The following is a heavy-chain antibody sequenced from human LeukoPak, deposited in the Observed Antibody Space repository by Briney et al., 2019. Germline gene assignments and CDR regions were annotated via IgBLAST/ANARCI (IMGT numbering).Heavy chain of an antibody. J-gene: IGHJ6*03. V-gene: IGHV3-30*18. CDR3: AKHPGDFTGIVHYYYMDV. Sequence: GGSLRLSCAASGFTFSSYAMHWVRQAPGKGLEWVALISYDGSNKYYADSVKGRFTVSRDNSKNTLFPQMNSLRAEDTAVYYCAKHPGDFTGIVHYYYMDVWGTGTTVTVSS. CDR2: ISYDGSNK. D-gene: IGHD6-6*01. CDR1: GFTFSSYA.